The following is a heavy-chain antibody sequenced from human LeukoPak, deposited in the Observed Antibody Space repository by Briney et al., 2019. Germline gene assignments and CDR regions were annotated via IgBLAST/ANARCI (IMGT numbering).Heavy chain of an antibody. J-gene: IGHJ6*03. CDR1: GFTFSSYS. CDR2: ISSSSSYI. D-gene: IGHD2-8*01. V-gene: IGHV3-21*01. Sequence: GGSLRLSCAASGFTFSSYSMNCVRQAPGKGLEWGSSISSSSSYIYYADSVKGRFTISRDNAKNSLYLQMNSLRAEGTAVYYCARWPRYCTNGVCYSLKGYYYMDVWGKGTTVTVSS. CDR3: ARWPRYCTNGVCYSLKGYYYMDV.